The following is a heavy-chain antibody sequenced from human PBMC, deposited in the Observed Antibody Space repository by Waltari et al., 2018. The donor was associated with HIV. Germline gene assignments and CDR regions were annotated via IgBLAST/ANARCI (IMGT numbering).Heavy chain of an antibody. CDR1: GYMFTGHY. CDR2: INPISGGT. Sequence: QVHLVQSGPEVKKPGASMKVSCTASGYMFTGHYMHWLRQAPGQGLEWMGWINPISGGTNYAQNLQGRVTMTRDASINTVYMELKSLRYDDTAMYYCARESGYQLVRWLDPWGQGTRVTVSS. CDR3: ARESGYQLVRWLDP. D-gene: IGHD2-2*01. V-gene: IGHV1-2*02. J-gene: IGHJ5*02.